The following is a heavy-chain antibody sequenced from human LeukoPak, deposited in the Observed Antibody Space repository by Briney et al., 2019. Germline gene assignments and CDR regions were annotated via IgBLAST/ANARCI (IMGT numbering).Heavy chain of an antibody. V-gene: IGHV4-39*01. CDR1: SGSISSSSYY. CDR2: IYYTGAT. J-gene: IGHJ3*02. D-gene: IGHD4/OR15-4a*01. CDR3: ARRGAHASHI. Sequence: SETLSLTCTVSSGSISSSSYYWGWIRQPPGKGLEWIASIYYTGATYYNPSLKSRVTISVDTSKNQFSLTLTSVTAADTAVYYCARRGAHASHIWGQGTMVTVSS.